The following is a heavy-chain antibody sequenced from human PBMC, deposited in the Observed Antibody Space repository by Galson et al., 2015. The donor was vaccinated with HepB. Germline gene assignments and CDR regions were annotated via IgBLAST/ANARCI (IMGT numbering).Heavy chain of an antibody. Sequence: SVKVSCKASGYTFTGYYMHWVRQAPGQGLEWMGWINPDSGGANYAQKFQGRVTMTRDTSISTAYMELSSLRSDDTAVYYCAVDFGDYVSLNYWGQGTLVTVSS. CDR1: GYTFTGYY. V-gene: IGHV1-2*02. CDR3: AVDFGDYVSLNY. J-gene: IGHJ4*02. D-gene: IGHD4-17*01. CDR2: INPDSGGA.